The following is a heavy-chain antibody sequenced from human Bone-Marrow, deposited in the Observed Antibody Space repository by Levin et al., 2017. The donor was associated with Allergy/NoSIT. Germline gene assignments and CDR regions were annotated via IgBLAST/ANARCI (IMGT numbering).Heavy chain of an antibody. CDR1: GFTFSSYW. J-gene: IGHJ3*02. CDR2: IKQDGSEK. V-gene: IGHV3-7*01. CDR3: ARDTDYVWGTDAFDI. Sequence: GGSLRLSCAASGFTFSSYWMSWVRQAPGKGLEWVANIKQDGSEKYYVDSVKGRFTISRDNAKNSLYLQMNSLRAEDTAVYYCARDTDYVWGTDAFDIWGQGTMVTVSS. D-gene: IGHD3-16*01.